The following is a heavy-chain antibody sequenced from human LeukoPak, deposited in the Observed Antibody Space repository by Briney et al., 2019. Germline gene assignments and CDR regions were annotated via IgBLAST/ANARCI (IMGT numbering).Heavy chain of an antibody. D-gene: IGHD3-22*01. CDR3: ARVPALGSGYH. CDR2: INHSGST. Sequence: PSETLSLTCAVYGGSFSGYYWSWIPQPPGKGLEWIGEINHSGSTNYNPSLKSRVTISVDTSKNQFSLKLSSVTAADTAVYYCARVPALGSGYHWGQGTLVTVSS. J-gene: IGHJ5*02. CDR1: GGSFSGYY. V-gene: IGHV4-34*01.